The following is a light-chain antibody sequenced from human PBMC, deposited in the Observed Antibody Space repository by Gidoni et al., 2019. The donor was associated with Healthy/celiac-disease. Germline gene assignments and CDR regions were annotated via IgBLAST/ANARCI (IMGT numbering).Light chain of an antibody. CDR1: QSISSW. V-gene: IGKV1-5*01. Sequence: DTQMTQSPSTPSASVGDRVTITCRASQSISSWLAWYQQKPGKAPKLLIYDASSLESGVPSRFSGSGAGTEFTLTISSLQHDDFATYYCQQYSSYSPWTFGQGTKVEIK. CDR3: QQYSSYSPWT. CDR2: DAS. J-gene: IGKJ1*01.